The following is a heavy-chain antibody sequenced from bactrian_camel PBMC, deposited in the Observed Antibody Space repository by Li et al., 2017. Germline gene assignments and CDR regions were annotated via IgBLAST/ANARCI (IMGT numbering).Heavy chain of an antibody. Sequence: VQLVESGGGSVQAGGSLRLSCQASGVTYSTNCMGWFRQAPGKEREAVALFGGSGSDYADSVKGRFMISRDNAKNTVYLQMNNLKPEDTAMYYCAAGRTSRTISTMGVRRQCASPFSSEYWGQGTQVTVS. CDR1: GVTYSTNC. CDR3: AAGRTSRTISTMGVRRQCASPFSSEY. J-gene: IGHJ4*01. CDR2: FGGSGS. V-gene: IGHV3S53*01. D-gene: IGHD3*01.